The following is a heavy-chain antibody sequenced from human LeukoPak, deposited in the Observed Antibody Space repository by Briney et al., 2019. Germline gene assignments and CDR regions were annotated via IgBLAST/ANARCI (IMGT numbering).Heavy chain of an antibody. CDR3: AKVWNGPLIPTYSDH. J-gene: IGHJ4*02. V-gene: IGHV3-23*01. D-gene: IGHD1-1*01. Sequence: GGSLRLSCAASGFTFWTYAMSWVRQAAGKGLEWVSTITGDGDGTHYADSVKGRFTISRDNSKNTLFLQINSLRAEHTAVYYCAKVWNGPLIPTYSDHWGQGTLVTVSS. CDR2: ITGDGDGT. CDR1: GFTFWTYA.